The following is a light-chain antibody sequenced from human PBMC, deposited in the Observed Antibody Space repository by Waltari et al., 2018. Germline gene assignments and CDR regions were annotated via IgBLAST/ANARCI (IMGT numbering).Light chain of an antibody. Sequence: SYELTQPPSVSVSPGQTARITCSGDALPKQYAYWYQQKPGQAPVLVLYKDRERPSGIPERFSGSSSGKTVTLTISGVQAEDEADYYCQSADSSGTWVFGGGTKLTVL. CDR2: KDR. CDR1: ALPKQY. J-gene: IGLJ3*02. V-gene: IGLV3-25*03. CDR3: QSADSSGTWV.